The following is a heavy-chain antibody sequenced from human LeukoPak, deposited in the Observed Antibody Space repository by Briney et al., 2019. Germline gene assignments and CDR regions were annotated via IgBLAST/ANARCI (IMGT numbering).Heavy chain of an antibody. CDR2: ISNIGGST. CDR3: AKDYYGSGSYYVRTNFDC. V-gene: IGHV3-23*01. J-gene: IGHJ4*02. CDR1: GFTFTNYD. D-gene: IGHD3-10*01. Sequence: GGSLILSCAASGFTFTNYDMTWVRQAPGKGLEWVSGISNIGGSTYYADSVKGRFTISRDNSKNTLYLQMNSLRAEDTAVYCCAKDYYGSGSYYVRTNFDCLGQGTLVTVSS.